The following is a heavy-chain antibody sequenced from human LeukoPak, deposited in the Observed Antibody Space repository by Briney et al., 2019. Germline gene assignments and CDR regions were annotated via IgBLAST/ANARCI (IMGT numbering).Heavy chain of an antibody. V-gene: IGHV3-23*01. CDR3: AKDRDSSGTFDY. CDR2: ISGSGGST. J-gene: IGHJ4*02. Sequence: GGSLRLSCAASGFTFSSYAMSWFRQAPGKGLEWVSSISGSGGSTYYAVSVKGRFTISRDNSKNTLYLQMNSLRAEDTAVYYCAKDRDSSGTFDYWGQGTLVTVSS. D-gene: IGHD6-19*01. CDR1: GFTFSSYA.